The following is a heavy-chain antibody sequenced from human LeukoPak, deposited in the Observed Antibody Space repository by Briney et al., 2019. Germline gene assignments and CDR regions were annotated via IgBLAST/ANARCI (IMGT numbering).Heavy chain of an antibody. J-gene: IGHJ6*02. Sequence: GGSLRLSCAASGLTFSTYAMSWVRQAPGKGLEWVSAISGSGGSTYYADSVKGRFTISRDNSKNTLYLQMNSLRAEDTAVYYCAKECSGGSCYSAGQYYYYGMDAWGQGTMVTVSS. D-gene: IGHD2-15*01. V-gene: IGHV3-23*01. CDR3: AKECSGGSCYSAGQYYYYGMDA. CDR2: ISGSGGST. CDR1: GLTFSTYA.